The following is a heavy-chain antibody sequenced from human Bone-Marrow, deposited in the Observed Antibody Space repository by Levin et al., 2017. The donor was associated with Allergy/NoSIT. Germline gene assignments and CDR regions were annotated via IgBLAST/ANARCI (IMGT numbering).Heavy chain of an antibody. D-gene: IGHD7-27*01. Sequence: GESLKISCAASGFTFNTYAMHWVRRPPGEGLEWVALIWYDGGNKYYADSVKGRFTISRDNSKNTLYLQMSSLRAEDTAVYYCARGELNWGIDYWGQGTLVTVLS. J-gene: IGHJ4*02. CDR2: IWYDGGNK. V-gene: IGHV3-33*01. CDR1: GFTFNTYA. CDR3: ARGELNWGIDY.